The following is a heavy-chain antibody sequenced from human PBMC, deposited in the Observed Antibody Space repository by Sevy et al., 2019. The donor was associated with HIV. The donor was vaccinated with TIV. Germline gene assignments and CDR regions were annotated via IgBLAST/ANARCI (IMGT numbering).Heavy chain of an antibody. CDR3: ARLPTGLQSFNYLLSTYFDS. J-gene: IGHJ4*02. Sequence: GGSLRLSCEGSGFIFNSYWMSWVRQAPGKGLEWVANIKHDGSEKYYADSLEGRFAVSRDNAKNSLFLQINSLRVEDTAFYFCARLPTGLQSFNYLLSTYFDSWGQGTLVTVSS. CDR1: GFIFNSYW. D-gene: IGHD3-9*01. CDR2: IKHDGSEK. V-gene: IGHV3-7*01.